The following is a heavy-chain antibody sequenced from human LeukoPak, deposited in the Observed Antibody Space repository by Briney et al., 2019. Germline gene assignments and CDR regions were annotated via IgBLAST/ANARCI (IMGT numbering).Heavy chain of an antibody. CDR3: ARGGDYVPLFFDY. V-gene: IGHV5-51*01. D-gene: IGHD4-17*01. Sequence: GESLKISCTGSGYSFTNYWIGWVRQIPGKGLEWMGIIYPGDSDTRYSPSFQGHVTISADKSISSAYLQWSGLKASDTAMYYCARGGDYVPLFFDYWGQGTLVTVSS. J-gene: IGHJ4*02. CDR1: GYSFTNYW. CDR2: IYPGDSDT.